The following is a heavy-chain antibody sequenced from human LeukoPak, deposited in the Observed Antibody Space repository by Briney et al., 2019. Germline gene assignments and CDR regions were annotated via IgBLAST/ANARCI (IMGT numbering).Heavy chain of an antibody. D-gene: IGHD6-13*01. V-gene: IGHV4-39*01. J-gene: IGHJ4*02. CDR2: IYYSGST. CDR1: GGSISSSSYY. CDR3: ARLSYSSDY. Sequence: SETLSLTCTVSGGSISSSSYYWGWIRQPPGKGLEWIGSIYYSGSTYYNPSLKSRVTISVDTSKNQFSLKLSSVTAADTAVYYCARLSYSSDYWGQGTLVTVSS.